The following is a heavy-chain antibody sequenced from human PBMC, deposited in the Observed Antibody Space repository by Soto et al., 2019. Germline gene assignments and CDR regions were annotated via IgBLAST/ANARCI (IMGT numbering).Heavy chain of an antibody. D-gene: IGHD2-21*01. CDR3: ARRIPFGYGMDV. J-gene: IGHJ6*02. CDR1: GFTFSSYA. V-gene: IGHV3-64*01. Sequence: EVQLVESGGGLVQPGGSLRLSCAASGFTFSSYAMRWVRQAPGKGLESVSAITSNGGNTDYVSSVKGRFTISRDNSKNTLYLQMGSLRAEDMAVYYCARRIPFGYGMDVWGQGTTVTVSS. CDR2: ITSNGGNT.